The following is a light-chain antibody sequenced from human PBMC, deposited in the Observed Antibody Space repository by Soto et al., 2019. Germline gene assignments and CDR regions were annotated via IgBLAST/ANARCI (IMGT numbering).Light chain of an antibody. CDR1: QSISSW. Sequence: DIQMTQSPSTLSASVGDRVTITCRASQSISSWLAWYQQKPGKAPKLLTYDASSLESGVPSRFSGSGSGTEFTLTISSLQPDDFATYSSQQYNSYSPRFGQGTK. CDR3: QQYNSYSPR. V-gene: IGKV1-5*01. J-gene: IGKJ1*01. CDR2: DAS.